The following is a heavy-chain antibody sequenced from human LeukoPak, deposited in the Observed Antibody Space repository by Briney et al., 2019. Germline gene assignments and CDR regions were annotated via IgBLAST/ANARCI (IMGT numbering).Heavy chain of an antibody. CDR2: INPNSGGT. J-gene: IGHJ6*03. CDR1: GYTFTGYY. CDR3: ARSYYRAYYMDV. V-gene: IGHV1-2*02. D-gene: IGHD3-10*01. Sequence: ASAKVSCKASGYTFTGYYMHWVRQAPGQGLEWMGWINPNSGGTNYAQKFQGRVTMTRDTSISTAYMELSRLRSDDTAVYYCARSYYRAYYMDVWGKGTTVTISS.